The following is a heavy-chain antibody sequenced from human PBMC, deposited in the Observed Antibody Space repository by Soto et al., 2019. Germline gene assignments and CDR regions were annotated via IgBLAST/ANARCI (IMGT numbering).Heavy chain of an antibody. CDR1: GFTFINHA. CDR3: ARDQGVVIIKDH. D-gene: IGHD6-6*01. CDR2: IWYDGTSK. V-gene: IGHV3-33*08. Sequence: QVQLVESGGGVVQPGRSLRLSCAASGFTFINHAMHWVRQAPGKGLEWVGLIWYDGTSKYYADSVKGRFTISRDNSKNTLYLEMNSLRVEDTAIYYCARDQGVVIIKDHWGQGTLVTVSS. J-gene: IGHJ4*02.